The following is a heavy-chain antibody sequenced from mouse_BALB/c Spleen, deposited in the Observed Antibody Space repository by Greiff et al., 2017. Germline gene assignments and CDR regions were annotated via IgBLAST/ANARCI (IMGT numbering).Heavy chain of an antibody. D-gene: IGHD1-1*01. J-gene: IGHJ2*01. Sequence: EVQVVESGGDLVKPGGSLKLSCAASGFTFSSYGMSWVRQTPDKRLEWVATISRGGSYTYYPDSLKGRFTISRDNAKNTLYLQMSSLKSEDTAMYYCARQDYGKCFDYWGQGTTLTVSS. CDR1: GFTFSSYG. CDR2: ISRGGSYT. V-gene: IGHV5-6*01. CDR3: ARQDYGKCFDY.